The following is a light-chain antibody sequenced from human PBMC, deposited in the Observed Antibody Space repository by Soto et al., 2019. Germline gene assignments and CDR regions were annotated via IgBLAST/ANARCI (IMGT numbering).Light chain of an antibody. J-gene: IGLJ1*01. CDR1: SSDVGAYNS. V-gene: IGLV2-23*01. CDR2: KGT. CDR3: CSSAPESTYV. Sequence: QSALAQPASVSGSPGQSITISCTGTSSDVGAYNSVSWYQQHPHKAPQVIIYKGTQRPSGISNRFSGSTSGTVASLTISGLQADDEADYFCCSSAPESTYVVGTGTKLTVL.